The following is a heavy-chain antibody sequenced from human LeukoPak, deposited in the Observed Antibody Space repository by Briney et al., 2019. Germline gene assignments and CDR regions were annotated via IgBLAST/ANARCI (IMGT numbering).Heavy chain of an antibody. CDR2: INPNSGGT. CDR1: GYTFTGYF. CDR3: ARARHGGITGNNSLDY. D-gene: IGHD1-20*01. J-gene: IGHJ4*02. Sequence: GASVKVSCKASGYTFTGYFMHWVRQAPGQGLEWMGWINPNSGGTNYAQKFQGRVTMTRDTSISTAYMELSRLRSDDTAVYYCARARHGGITGNNSLDYWGQGTLVTVSS. V-gene: IGHV1-2*02.